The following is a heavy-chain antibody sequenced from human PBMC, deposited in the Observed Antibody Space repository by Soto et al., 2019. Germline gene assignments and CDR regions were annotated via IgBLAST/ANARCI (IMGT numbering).Heavy chain of an antibody. D-gene: IGHD4-17*01. CDR2: IIPVFGTA. V-gene: IGHV1-69*13. J-gene: IGHJ6*02. Sequence: TSVKVSCKASGGSLSNYGISWVRQAPGQGLEWMGGIIPVFGTANYAQKFQGRVTITADESTNIVYMDVTSLRSEDTAVYYCARGDATKIVVTTYYAMDVWGQGTTVTVSS. CDR3: ARGDATKIVVTTYYAMDV. CDR1: GGSLSNYG.